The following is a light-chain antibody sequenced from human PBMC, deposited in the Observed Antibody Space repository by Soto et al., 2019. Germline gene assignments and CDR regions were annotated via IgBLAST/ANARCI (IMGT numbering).Light chain of an antibody. Sequence: GLTPSPGTLSLSPGERATLSCRARQSVSNNYFAWYQQKPGQAPRLLIFGASDRATGIPDRFSGSGSGTNFSLAIRSLEPEDFAVYYWQQYVSSPAYTCGQGIKLEIK. J-gene: IGKJ2*01. CDR2: GAS. V-gene: IGKV3-20*01. CDR1: QSVSNNY. CDR3: QQYVSSPAYT.